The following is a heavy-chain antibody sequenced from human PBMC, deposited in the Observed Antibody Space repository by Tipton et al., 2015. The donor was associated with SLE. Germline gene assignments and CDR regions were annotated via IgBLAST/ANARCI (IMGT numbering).Heavy chain of an antibody. CDR2: FYTGGGT. CDR1: GGSISSYY. J-gene: IGHJ3*02. D-gene: IGHD6-6*01. Sequence: TLSLTCTVSGGSISSYYWSWIRQPAGKGLEWIGRFYTGGGTNYNPSLKSRVTMSVDTSKNQFSLKLSSVTAADTAVYYSARRDSSSSGRAFDIWGQGTIVTVSS. CDR3: ARRDSSSSGRAFDI. V-gene: IGHV4-4*07.